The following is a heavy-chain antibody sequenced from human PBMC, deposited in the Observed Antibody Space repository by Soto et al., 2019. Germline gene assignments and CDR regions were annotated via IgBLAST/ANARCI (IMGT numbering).Heavy chain of an antibody. CDR3: AKEVRRSVRGVINSILSGSYYYGMDV. D-gene: IGHD3-10*01. Sequence: PSETLSLTCAVYGGSFSGYYWSWIRQPPGKGLEWIGEINHSGSTNYNPSLKSRVTISVDTSKNQFSLKLSSVTAEDTAVYYCAKEVRRSVRGVINSILSGSYYYGMDVWGQGTTVTVSS. J-gene: IGHJ6*02. CDR2: INHSGST. V-gene: IGHV4-34*01. CDR1: GGSFSGYY.